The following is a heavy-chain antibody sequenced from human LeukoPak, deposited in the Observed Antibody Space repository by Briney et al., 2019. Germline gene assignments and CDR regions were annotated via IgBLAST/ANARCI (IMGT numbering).Heavy chain of an antibody. CDR2: ISSSSSTI. CDR1: GFTFSSYW. J-gene: IGHJ4*02. Sequence: GGSLRLSCAASGFTFSSYWMSWVRQAPGKGLEWVSYISSSSSTIYYADSVKGRFTISRDNAKNSLYLHMNSLRAEDTAVYYCARSGDYRDLDYWGQGTLVTVSS. D-gene: IGHD4-17*01. CDR3: ARSGDYRDLDY. V-gene: IGHV3-48*01.